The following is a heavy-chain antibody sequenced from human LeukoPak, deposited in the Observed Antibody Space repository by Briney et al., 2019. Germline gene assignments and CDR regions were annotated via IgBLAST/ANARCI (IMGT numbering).Heavy chain of an antibody. CDR3: ARLSSGRTPPGY. CDR2: IYYSGGSGST. CDR1: GGSINNYY. V-gene: IGHV4-59*01. D-gene: IGHD3-22*01. J-gene: IGHJ4*02. Sequence: PSETLSLTCTVSGGSINNYYWSWLRQSPGKGLEWIGYIYYSGGSGSTNYNPSFKSRVTISVDMSKNQFSLKLNSVAAADTAVYYCARLSSGRTPPGYWGQGNLVTVSS.